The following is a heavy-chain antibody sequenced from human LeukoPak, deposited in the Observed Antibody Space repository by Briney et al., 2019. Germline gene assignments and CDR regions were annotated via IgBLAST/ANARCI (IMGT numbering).Heavy chain of an antibody. D-gene: IGHD3-10*01. CDR1: GITFSTYN. J-gene: IGHJ4*02. CDR2: ITGSSSST. Sequence: GGSLRLSCAASGITFSTYNMNWVRQAPGKGLEWVSSITGSSSSTYYADSVRGRFSISRDNAKNSLYLQMDSLRAEDTAVYYCVTSERFVVRGVVLRCDYGGERALVSVSS. V-gene: IGHV3-21*04. CDR3: VTSERFVVRGVVLRCDY.